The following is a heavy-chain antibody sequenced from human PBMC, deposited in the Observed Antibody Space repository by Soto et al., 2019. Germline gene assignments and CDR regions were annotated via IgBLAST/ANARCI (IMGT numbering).Heavy chain of an antibody. V-gene: IGHV3-23*01. Sequence: PGGSLRLSCAASGFTFSSYAMGWVRQAPGKGLDWVSVISGSGGITYSADSVKGRFTISRDNSKNILYLQMNSLRAEDTAVYYCAREGGGVYCSGGSCYGRYFDFWGQGTRVTVSS. J-gene: IGHJ4*02. CDR1: GFTFSSYA. CDR2: ISGSGGIT. D-gene: IGHD2-15*01. CDR3: AREGGGVYCSGGSCYGRYFDF.